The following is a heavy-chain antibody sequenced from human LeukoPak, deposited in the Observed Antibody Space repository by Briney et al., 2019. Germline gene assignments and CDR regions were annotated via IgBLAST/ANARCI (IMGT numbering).Heavy chain of an antibody. CDR2: INHSGST. Sequence: SETLSLTCAVYGGSFSGYYWSWIRQPPGKGLEWIGEINHSGSTNYNPSLKSRVTISVDTSKNQFSLKLSSVTAADTAVYYCAREQIVLRYFDWLPGWFDPWGQGALVTVSS. D-gene: IGHD3-9*01. CDR1: GGSFSGYY. CDR3: AREQIVLRYFDWLPGWFDP. V-gene: IGHV4-34*01. J-gene: IGHJ5*02.